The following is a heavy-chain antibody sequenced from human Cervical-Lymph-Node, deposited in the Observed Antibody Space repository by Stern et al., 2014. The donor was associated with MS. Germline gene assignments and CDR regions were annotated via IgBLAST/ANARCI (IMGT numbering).Heavy chain of an antibody. V-gene: IGHV4-39*01. CDR1: GVSVTSIDHY. J-gene: IGHJ6*02. CDR2: FYHYGSS. Sequence: QVQLQESGPGLVKPSETLSLTCTVSGVSVTSIDHYWGWIRQPPGKGLEWIGSFYHYGSSYYNPSLKSRLTISVDTSNNQLSLQLPFVTAADTAVYYCARHGGNIGVPVGYYYGMDVWGQGTTVTVSS. D-gene: IGHD6-19*01. CDR3: ARHGGNIGVPVGYYYGMDV.